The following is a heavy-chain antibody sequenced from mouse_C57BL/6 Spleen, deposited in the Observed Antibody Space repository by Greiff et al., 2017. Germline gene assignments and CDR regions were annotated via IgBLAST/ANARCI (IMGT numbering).Heavy chain of an antibody. J-gene: IGHJ3*01. CDR1: GFNIKDDY. V-gene: IGHV14-4*01. CDR2: IDPENGDT. Sequence: VHVKQSGAELVRPGASVKLSCTASGFNIKDDYMHWVKQRPEQGLEWIGWIDPENGDTEYASKFQGKATITADTSSNTAYLQLSSLTSEDTAVYYCTTGTMVTTSYAYWGQGTLVTVSA. CDR3: TTGTMVTTSYAY. D-gene: IGHD2-1*01.